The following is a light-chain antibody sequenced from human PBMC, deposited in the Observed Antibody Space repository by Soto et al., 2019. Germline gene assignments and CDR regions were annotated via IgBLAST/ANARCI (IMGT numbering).Light chain of an antibody. V-gene: IGKV1-39*01. CDR2: DAS. J-gene: IGKJ5*01. CDR1: RSISTY. Sequence: DIQMTQSPSSLSASVGDRVTITCRASRSISTYLNWFQQRPGKAPKVLIYDASSLQSGVPSRFSGSGSGTDFTLTIRSLQPEDCATYYCQQSYSTPITFGQGTRLEIK. CDR3: QQSYSTPIT.